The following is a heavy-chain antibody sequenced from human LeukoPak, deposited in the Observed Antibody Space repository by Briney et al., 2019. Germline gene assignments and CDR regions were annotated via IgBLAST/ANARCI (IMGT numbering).Heavy chain of an antibody. CDR1: GFTFNRCG. CDR2: ISFDGSNK. V-gene: IGHV3-30*18. D-gene: IGHD2-2*01. J-gene: IGHJ4*02. CDR3: AKDSSSTRSFDY. Sequence: PGGSLRLSCAASGFTFNRCGMHWVRQAPGKGLEWVTTISFDGSNKYYADSVKGRFTISRDNSKNALYLQMNSLRAEDSALYYCAKDSSSTRSFDYWGQGTLVTVSS.